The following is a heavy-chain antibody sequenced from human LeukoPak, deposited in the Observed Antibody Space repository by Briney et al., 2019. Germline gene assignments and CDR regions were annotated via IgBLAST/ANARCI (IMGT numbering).Heavy chain of an antibody. CDR3: AKDRGGYYYDSSGYY. D-gene: IGHD3-22*01. CDR2: ISGSGGST. Sequence: GGSLRLSCAASGFTFSSYAMSWVRQAPGKGLEWVSAISGSGGSTYYADSAKGRFTISRDNSKNTLYLQMNSLRAEDTAVYYCAKDRGGYYYDSSGYYWGQGTLVTVSS. J-gene: IGHJ4*02. CDR1: GFTFSSYA. V-gene: IGHV3-23*01.